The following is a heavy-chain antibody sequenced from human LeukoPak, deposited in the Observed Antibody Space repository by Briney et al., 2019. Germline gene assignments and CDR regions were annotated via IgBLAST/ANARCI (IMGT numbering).Heavy chain of an antibody. CDR1: GYTFTSYY. D-gene: IGHD1-26*01. CDR3: ASYWEDRLNWFDP. V-gene: IGHV1-46*01. CDR2: INPSGGST. Sequence: VASVKVSCKASGYTFTSYYMHWVRRAPGQGLEWMGIINPSGGSTSYAQKFQGRVTITADKSTSTAYMELSSLRSEDTAVYYCASYWEDRLNWFDPWGQGTLVTVSS. J-gene: IGHJ5*02.